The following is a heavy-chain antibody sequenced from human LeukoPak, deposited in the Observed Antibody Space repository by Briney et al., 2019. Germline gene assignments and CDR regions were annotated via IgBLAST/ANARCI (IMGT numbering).Heavy chain of an antibody. D-gene: IGHD6-6*01. CDR2: IKQDGSII. CDR1: GFTFSNYW. CDR3: ARIGYSSSSFDY. J-gene: IGHJ4*02. Sequence: GGSLRLSCVASGFTFSNYWMSWVRQAPGKGLEWVANIKQDGSIIYYVDFVKGRFTISRDNAKNSVYLQINSLRAEDTALYYCARIGYSSSSFDYWGQGTLVTVSS. V-gene: IGHV3-7*01.